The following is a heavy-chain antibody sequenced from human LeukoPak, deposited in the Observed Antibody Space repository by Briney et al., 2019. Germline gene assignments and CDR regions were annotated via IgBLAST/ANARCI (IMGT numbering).Heavy chain of an antibody. D-gene: IGHD6-19*01. Sequence: GGSLRLSCAASGSTFSSYGMHWVRQAPGKGLEWVAFIRYDGSNKYYADSVKGRFTISRDNSKNTLYLQMNSLRPEDTAVYYCAKDPNRGYSSGWYFDYWGQGTLVTVSS. CDR2: IRYDGSNK. CDR3: AKDPNRGYSSGWYFDY. V-gene: IGHV3-30*02. J-gene: IGHJ4*02. CDR1: GSTFSSYG.